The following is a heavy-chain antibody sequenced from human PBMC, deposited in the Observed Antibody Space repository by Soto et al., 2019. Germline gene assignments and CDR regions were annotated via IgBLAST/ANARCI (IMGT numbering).Heavy chain of an antibody. Sequence: QVHLVQSGAEVKKPGASVKVSCKASGYTFTNYDINWVRQAPGQGLEWMGWISTYTGNTNYAQKLQGRVTMTTDTSPSTAYMDLRSLRSNDTAVYYCARGYYYCSLRPTPGRMYVSCHSTTVTVSS. J-gene: IGHJ6*02. D-gene: IGHD3-10*01. V-gene: IGHV1-18*01. CDR2: ISTYTGNT. CDR3: ARGYYYCSLRPTPGRMYV. CDR1: GYTFTNYD.